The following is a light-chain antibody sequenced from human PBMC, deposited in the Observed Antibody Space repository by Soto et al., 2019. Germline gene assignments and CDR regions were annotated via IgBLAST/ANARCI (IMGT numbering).Light chain of an antibody. CDR3: CSYAGSYTFSV. J-gene: IGLJ1*01. V-gene: IGLV2-11*01. Sequence: QSALTQPRSVSGSPGQSVTISCTGTSSDVCGYNYVSWYQQHPGKAPKLMIYDVTKRPSGLPDRFSGSKSVNTPSLTISGLQAEDEADYYCCSYAGSYTFSVFGTGTKVTVL. CDR1: SSDVCGYNY. CDR2: DVT.